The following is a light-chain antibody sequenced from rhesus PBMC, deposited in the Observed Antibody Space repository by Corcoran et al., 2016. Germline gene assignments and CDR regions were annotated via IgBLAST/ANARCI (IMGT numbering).Light chain of an antibody. CDR3: QQHESSPYS. J-gene: IGKJ2*01. CDR2: RAT. V-gene: IGKV1-69*01. CDR1: QGISNW. Sequence: DIQMTQSPSSLSASVGDRVTITCRASQGISNWLAWYQQKPGKAPKLLIYRATTLETGVPSRSSGSGSGTDFTLTISSLQSEDIATYYCQQHESSPYSFGQGTKVEIK.